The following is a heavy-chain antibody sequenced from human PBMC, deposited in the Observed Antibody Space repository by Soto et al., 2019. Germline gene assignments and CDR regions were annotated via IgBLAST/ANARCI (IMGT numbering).Heavy chain of an antibody. V-gene: IGHV4-38-2*02. Sequence: SETLSLTCAVSGYSISNGYYWGWILQPPGKGLEWIGSIYHSGSTYYNASLKSRVTISVHTSKNQFSLRLSSVTAADTAVYYCARDGGRLETDFDYWGQGTLVTVSS. D-gene: IGHD1-26*01. CDR1: GYSISNGYY. J-gene: IGHJ4*02. CDR2: IYHSGST. CDR3: ARDGGRLETDFDY.